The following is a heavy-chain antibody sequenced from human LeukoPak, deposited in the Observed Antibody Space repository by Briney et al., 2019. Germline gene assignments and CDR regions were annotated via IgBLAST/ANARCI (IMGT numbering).Heavy chain of an antibody. J-gene: IGHJ6*03. CDR1: GFTFSSYS. D-gene: IGHD2-2*01. CDR2: ISSSSSAI. V-gene: IGHV3-48*04. CDR3: ARVSCSSTSCYRPGYMDV. Sequence: PGGSLRLSCAASGFTFSSYSMNWVRQAPGKGLEWVSYISSSSSAIYYADSVKGRFTISRDNAKNSLYLQMNSLRAEDTAVYYCARVSCSSTSCYRPGYMDVWGKGTTVTVSS.